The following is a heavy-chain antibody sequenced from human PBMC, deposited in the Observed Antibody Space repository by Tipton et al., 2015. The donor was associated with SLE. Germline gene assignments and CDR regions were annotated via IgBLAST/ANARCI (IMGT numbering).Heavy chain of an antibody. CDR2: IYYSGST. D-gene: IGHD3-22*01. CDR1: GGSISSYY. J-gene: IGHJ3*02. CDR3: ARHYYYDSSGSYYDAFDI. V-gene: IGHV4-59*08. Sequence: TLSLTCTVSGGSISSYYWSWIRQPPGKGLEWIGYIYYSGSTNYNPSLKSRVTITVDTSKNQFSLKLSSVTAADTAVYYCARHYYYDSSGSYYDAFDIWGQGTMVTVSS.